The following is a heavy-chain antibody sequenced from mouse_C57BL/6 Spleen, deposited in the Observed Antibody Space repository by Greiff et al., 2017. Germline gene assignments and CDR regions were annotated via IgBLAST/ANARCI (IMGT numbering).Heavy chain of an antibody. Sequence: EVKLVESGGGLVQPGGSLSLSCAASGFTFTDYYMSWVRQPPGKALEWLGFIRNKANGYTTEYSASVKGRFTISRDNSKSILYLQMKALRAEDSATYDCARYVGSGSYFDYWGQGTTLTVSS. CDR3: ARYVGSGSYFDY. V-gene: IGHV7-3*01. J-gene: IGHJ2*01. D-gene: IGHD4-1*01. CDR2: IRNKANGYTT. CDR1: GFTFTDYY.